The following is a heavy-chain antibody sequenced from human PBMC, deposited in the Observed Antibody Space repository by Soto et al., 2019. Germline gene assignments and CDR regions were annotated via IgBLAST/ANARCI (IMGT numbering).Heavy chain of an antibody. CDR1: GFTFSSYS. CDR2: ISSSNSYI. Sequence: EVQLVVSGGGLVKPGGSLRLSCAASGFTFSSYSMNWVRQAPGKGLEWVSSISSSNSYIYYADSVKGRFTISRDNAKNSLYLQMNSLRAEDTAVYYCARDRRDGYNVDYWGQGTLVTVSS. D-gene: IGHD5-12*01. V-gene: IGHV3-21*01. J-gene: IGHJ4*02. CDR3: ARDRRDGYNVDY.